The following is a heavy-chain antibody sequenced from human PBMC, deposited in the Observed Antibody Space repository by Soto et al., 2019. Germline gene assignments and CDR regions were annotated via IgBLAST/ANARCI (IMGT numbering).Heavy chain of an antibody. J-gene: IGHJ6*02. CDR1: GYSFTSYY. Sequence: GESLKISCKGSGYSFTSYYIGWVRQMPGRGLEWMGIIYPDDSRTRYSPSFEDQVTISADQSINTAYLQWSSLKASDTAIYYCATIFHSPRGHHYYYGVDVWGQGTAVTVSS. D-gene: IGHD2-21*01. V-gene: IGHV5-51*01. CDR3: ATIFHSPRGHHYYYGVDV. CDR2: IYPDDSRT.